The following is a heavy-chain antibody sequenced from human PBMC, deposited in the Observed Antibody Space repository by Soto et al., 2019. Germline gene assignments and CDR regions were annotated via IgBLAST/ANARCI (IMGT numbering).Heavy chain of an antibody. Sequence: SLRLSCAASGFTFSSYAMSWVRQAPGKGLEWVSAISGSGGSTYYADSVKGRFTISRDNSKNTLYLQMNSLRAEDTAVYYCAKDKCSSGWYCEFDYWGQGTLVTVSS. CDR1: GFTFSSYA. CDR2: ISGSGGST. D-gene: IGHD6-19*01. CDR3: AKDKCSSGWYCEFDY. J-gene: IGHJ4*02. V-gene: IGHV3-23*01.